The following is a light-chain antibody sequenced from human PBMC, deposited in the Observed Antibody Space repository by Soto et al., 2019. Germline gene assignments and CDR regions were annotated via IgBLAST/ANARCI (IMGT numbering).Light chain of an antibody. J-gene: IGKJ3*01. Sequence: DIVLTQSPGTLSLSPGERATLSCRASQSVSSSYLAWYQQKPGQAPRLLIHGASSRATGIPDRFSGSGSGTDFTLTISRLEPEDFAVYYCQQYGSSPPITFGPGTKVDIK. CDR1: QSVSSSY. CDR2: GAS. V-gene: IGKV3-20*01. CDR3: QQYGSSPPIT.